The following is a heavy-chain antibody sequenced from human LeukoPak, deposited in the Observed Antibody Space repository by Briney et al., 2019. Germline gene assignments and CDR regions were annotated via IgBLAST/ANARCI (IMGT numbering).Heavy chain of an antibody. CDR3: ARSLDNWFDP. V-gene: IGHV4-34*01. J-gene: IGHJ5*02. Sequence: SETLSLTCAVYGGSFSDYYWSWIRQPPGKGLEWIGEINHGGSSNYNPSLKSRVTISADTSKNQFSLKLSSVTAADTAVYYCARSLDNWFDPWGQGTLVTVSS. CDR1: GGSFSDYY. CDR2: INHGGSS.